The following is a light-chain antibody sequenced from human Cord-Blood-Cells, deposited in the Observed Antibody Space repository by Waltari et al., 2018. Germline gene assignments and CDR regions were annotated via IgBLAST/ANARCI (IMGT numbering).Light chain of an antibody. Sequence: QSALNQPASVSGSPGQSITLSCTGTSSDVGGSNYVSWYQQHPGKAPKLMIYDVSNRPSGVSNRFSGSKSGNTASLTISGLQAEDEADYYCSSYTSSSTLVFGGGTKLTVL. J-gene: IGLJ3*02. CDR2: DVS. CDR3: SSYTSSSTLV. V-gene: IGLV2-14*03. CDR1: SSDVGGSNY.